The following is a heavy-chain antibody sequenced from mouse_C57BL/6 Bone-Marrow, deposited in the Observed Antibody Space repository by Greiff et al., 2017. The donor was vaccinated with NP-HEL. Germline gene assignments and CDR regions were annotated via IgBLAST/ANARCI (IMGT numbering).Heavy chain of an antibody. V-gene: IGHV1-76*01. D-gene: IGHD5-1*01. CDR1: GYTFTDYY. J-gene: IGHJ4*01. CDR3: ATYLLLAMDY. Sequence: VKLQQSGAELVRPGASVKLSCKASGYTFTDYYINWVKQRPGQGLEWIARIYPGSGNTYYNEKFKGKATLTAYKSSSTAYMELRSLTSEDSAVYFCATYLLLAMDYWGQGTSVTVSS. CDR2: IYPGSGNT.